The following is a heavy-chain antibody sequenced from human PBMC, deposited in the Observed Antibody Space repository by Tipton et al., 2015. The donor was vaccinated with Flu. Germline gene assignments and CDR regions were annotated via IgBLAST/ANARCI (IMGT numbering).Heavy chain of an antibody. D-gene: IGHD1-26*01. CDR1: GFTFDDYA. V-gene: IGHV3-9*01. CDR3: AKDIGGGSYRGVDAFDI. CDR2: ISWNSGSI. Sequence: SLRLSCAASGFTFDDYAMHWVRQAPGKGLEWVSGISWNSGSIGYADSVKGRSTISRDNAKNSLYLQMNSLRAEDTALYYCAKDIGGGSYRGVDAFDIWGQGTMVTVSS. J-gene: IGHJ3*02.